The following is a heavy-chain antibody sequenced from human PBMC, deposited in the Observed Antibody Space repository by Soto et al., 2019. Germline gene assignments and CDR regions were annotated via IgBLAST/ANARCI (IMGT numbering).Heavy chain of an antibody. CDR3: ASRSSGWYFDY. CDR2: ISGSGDST. J-gene: IGHJ4*02. CDR1: GSTFSSYG. Sequence: PGGSLRLSCAASGSTFSSYGMSWVRQAPGKGLEWVSVISGSGDSTYYADSVKGRFTISRDNSKNTLYLQMNSLRAEDTAVYYCASRSSGWYFDYWGQGTLVTVSS. D-gene: IGHD6-19*01. V-gene: IGHV3-23*01.